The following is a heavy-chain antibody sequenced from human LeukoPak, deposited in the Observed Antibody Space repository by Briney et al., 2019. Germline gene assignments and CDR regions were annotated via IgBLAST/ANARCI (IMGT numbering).Heavy chain of an antibody. Sequence: GGSLRLSCAASGFTLSSYWMHWVRHAPGKGLVWVSRINTDGSRTTYADSVKGRFTISRDNAKNTLYLQMNSLRAEDTAVYYCARPLGYCSSTSCSSNWFDPWGQGTLVTVSS. J-gene: IGHJ5*02. V-gene: IGHV3-74*01. D-gene: IGHD2-2*01. CDR2: INTDGSRT. CDR3: ARPLGYCSSTSCSSNWFDP. CDR1: GFTLSSYW.